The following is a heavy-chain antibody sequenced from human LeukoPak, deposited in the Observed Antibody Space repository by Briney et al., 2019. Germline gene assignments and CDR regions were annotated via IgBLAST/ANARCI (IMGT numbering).Heavy chain of an antibody. V-gene: IGHV2-5*01. CDR3: AHRKRSTYYDILTGYKGGAFDI. J-gene: IGHJ3*02. Sequence: SGPTLVNPTQTLTLTCTFSGFSLTTSGVGVGWIRQPPGKALEWLALIYWNDHKPYSPSLRSRLTVTKDTSKNQVVLTMTNMDPVDTATYYCAHRKRSTYYDILTGYKGGAFDIWGQGTMVTVSS. CDR1: GFSLTTSGVG. D-gene: IGHD3-9*01. CDR2: IYWNDHK.